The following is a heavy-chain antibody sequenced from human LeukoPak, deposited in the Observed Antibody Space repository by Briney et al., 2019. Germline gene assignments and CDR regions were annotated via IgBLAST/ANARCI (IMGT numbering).Heavy chain of an antibody. CDR2: IYSDDST. CDR1: GFTVSSNY. Sequence: PGGSLRLSCAASGFTVSSNYMNWVRQAPGKGLEWVSVIYSDDSTYYADSMKGRFTISRDNAKSSLYLQMNSLRAEDTAVYYCAREGIAGYYFDYWGQGTLITVSS. V-gene: IGHV3-66*01. CDR3: AREGIAGYYFDY. J-gene: IGHJ4*02. D-gene: IGHD6-13*01.